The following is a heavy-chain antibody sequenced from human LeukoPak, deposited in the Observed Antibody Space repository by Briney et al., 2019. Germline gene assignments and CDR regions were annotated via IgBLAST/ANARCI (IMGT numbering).Heavy chain of an antibody. Sequence: GESLKISCKGSGYLFTTYYISWVRQMPGKGLEWMGRIAPGDSYTNYSPSFQGHVTISADKSISTAYLQWSSLKASDTAMYYCARPPGGSNYFDYWGQGTLVTVSS. CDR2: IAPGDSYT. CDR1: GYLFTTYY. J-gene: IGHJ4*02. CDR3: ARPPGGSNYFDY. V-gene: IGHV5-10-1*01. D-gene: IGHD3-16*01.